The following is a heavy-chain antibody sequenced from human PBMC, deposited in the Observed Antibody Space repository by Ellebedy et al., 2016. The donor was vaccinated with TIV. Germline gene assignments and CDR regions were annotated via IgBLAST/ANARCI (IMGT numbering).Heavy chain of an antibody. Sequence: SETLSLTXAVYGGSFSGYYWTWIRQSPGKGLEWIGEIDRSGSTNCNPSLRSRVTISVDTSKNQFSLRLSSVTAADTAVYYCAREGRFATYWFDPWGQGTLVTVSS. D-gene: IGHD3-10*01. CDR3: AREGRFATYWFDP. CDR1: GGSFSGYY. V-gene: IGHV4-34*01. CDR2: IDRSGST. J-gene: IGHJ5*02.